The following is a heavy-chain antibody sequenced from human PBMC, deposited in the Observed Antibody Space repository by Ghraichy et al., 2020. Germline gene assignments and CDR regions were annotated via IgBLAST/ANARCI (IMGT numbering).Heavy chain of an antibody. CDR3: ARQKSREVDY. V-gene: IGHV4-59*08. CDR2: IYYSGSA. CDR1: GGSISSYY. Sequence: SETLSLTCTVSGGSISSYYWSWIRQPPGKGLEWIGYIYYSGSANYNPSLQSRVTISVDMSKNQFSLKLSSVTAADTAVYYCARQKSREVDYWGQGILVTVSS. J-gene: IGHJ4*02. D-gene: IGHD1-26*01.